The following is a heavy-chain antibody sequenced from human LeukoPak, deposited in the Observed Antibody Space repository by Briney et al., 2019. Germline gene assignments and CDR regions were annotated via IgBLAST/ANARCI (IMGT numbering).Heavy chain of an antibody. V-gene: IGHV4-39*01. Sequence: SETLSLTCTVSGGSISSSSYYWGWIRQPPGKGLEWIGSIYYSGSTYYNQSLKSRVTISVDTSKNQFSLKLSSVTAADTAVYYCARQLYYYDSSGYSSAFDIWGQGTMVTVSS. D-gene: IGHD3-22*01. J-gene: IGHJ3*02. CDR2: IYYSGST. CDR1: GGSISSSSYY. CDR3: ARQLYYYDSSGYSSAFDI.